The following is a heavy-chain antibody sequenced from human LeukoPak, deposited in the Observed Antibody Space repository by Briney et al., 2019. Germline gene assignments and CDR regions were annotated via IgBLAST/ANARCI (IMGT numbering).Heavy chain of an antibody. CDR3: AMLSSGYYFDY. CDR2: INPNSGGT. V-gene: IGHV1-2*02. J-gene: IGHJ4*02. Sequence: GASVKVSCKASGYTFTGYYMHWVRQAPGQGLEWMGWINPNSGGTNYAQKFQGRVAMTRDTSISTAYMELSRLRSDDTAVYYCAMLSSGYYFDYWGQVTLVTVSS. D-gene: IGHD3-22*01. CDR1: GYTFTGYY.